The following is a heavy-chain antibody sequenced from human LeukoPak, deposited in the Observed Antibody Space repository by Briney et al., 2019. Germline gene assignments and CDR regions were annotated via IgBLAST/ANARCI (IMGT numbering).Heavy chain of an antibody. CDR2: ISTSSTYI. CDR1: GFTFSSYS. CDR3: AREASYSYGNGYYYYDYMDV. D-gene: IGHD5-18*01. Sequence: GGSLRLSCAASGFTFSSYSKNWVRQAPGPGQGRVSSISTSSTYISYSDPAKGRFTITRESANNTQYSQMNSQRAEDTAVYYCAREASYSYGNGYYYYDYMDVWGKGTTVTASS. V-gene: IGHV3-21*01. J-gene: IGHJ6*03.